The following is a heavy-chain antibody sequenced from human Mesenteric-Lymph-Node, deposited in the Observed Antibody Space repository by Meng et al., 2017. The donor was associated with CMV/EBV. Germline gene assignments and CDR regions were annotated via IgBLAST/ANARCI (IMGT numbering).Heavy chain of an antibody. CDR2: INPNSGGT. CDR3: ARDSRIAARPKYYFDY. V-gene: IGHV1-2*02. Sequence: GLEWMGWINPNSGGTNYAQKFQGRVTMTRDTSISTAYMELSRLRSDDTAVYYCARDSRIAARPKYYFDYWGQGTLVTVSS. J-gene: IGHJ4*02. D-gene: IGHD6-6*01.